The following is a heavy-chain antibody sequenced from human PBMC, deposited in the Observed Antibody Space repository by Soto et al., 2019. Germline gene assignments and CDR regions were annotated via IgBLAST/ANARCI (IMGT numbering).Heavy chain of an antibody. CDR2: IIPILGIA. D-gene: IGHD6-13*01. Sequence: GASVKVSCKASGGTFSSYTISWVRQAPGQGLEWKGRIIPILGIANYAQKFQGRDTITEDKSTSTAYMEQSSMRSEDTAVYFCSRSFDIAAAGFRYYYYMDVWGKGITVTVSS. CDR1: GGTFSSYT. CDR3: SRSFDIAAAGFRYYYYMDV. V-gene: IGHV1-69*02. J-gene: IGHJ6*03.